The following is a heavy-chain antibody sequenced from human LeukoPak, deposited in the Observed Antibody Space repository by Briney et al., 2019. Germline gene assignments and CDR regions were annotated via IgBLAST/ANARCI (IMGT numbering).Heavy chain of an antibody. J-gene: IGHJ4*02. V-gene: IGHV4-39*01. D-gene: IGHD1-14*01. CDR2: IYYSGST. Sequence: PSETLSLTCTVSGGSISSSSYYWGWIRQPPGKGLEWIGSIYYSGSTYYNPSLKSRVTICVDTSKNQFSLKLPSVTAADTAVYYCARRRKRGFDYWGQGTLVTVSS. CDR3: ARRRKRGFDY. CDR1: GGSISSSSYY.